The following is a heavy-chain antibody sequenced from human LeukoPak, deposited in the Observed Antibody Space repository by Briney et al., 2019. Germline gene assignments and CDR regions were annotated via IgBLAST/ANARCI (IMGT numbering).Heavy chain of an antibody. CDR1: GFAFSSYG. V-gene: IGHV3-30*02. CDR2: TRYDGSNK. Sequence: PGGSLRLSCAASGFAFSSYGMHWVRQAPGKGLEWVAFTRYDGSNKYYADSVQGRFTISRDNSKNTLYLQMNSLRAEDTALYYCAKDECYSTSCYYFDYWGQGTLVTVSS. CDR3: AKDECYSTSCYYFDY. D-gene: IGHD2-2*01. J-gene: IGHJ4*02.